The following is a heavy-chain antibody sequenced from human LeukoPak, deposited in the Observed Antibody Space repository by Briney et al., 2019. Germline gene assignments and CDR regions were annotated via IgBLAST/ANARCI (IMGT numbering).Heavy chain of an antibody. CDR1: GFTFSNYG. CDR3: AKCFTFRDSYFDY. CDR2: ISYDGSNT. Sequence: GGSLRLSCAASGFTFSNYGIHWVRQAPGKGLEWVAVISYDGSNTYYADPVKGRFTISRDNSKNTLYLQMNSLGAEDTAVYYCAKCFTFRDSYFDYWGQGTLVTVSS. V-gene: IGHV3-30*18. D-gene: IGHD3-16*01. J-gene: IGHJ4*02.